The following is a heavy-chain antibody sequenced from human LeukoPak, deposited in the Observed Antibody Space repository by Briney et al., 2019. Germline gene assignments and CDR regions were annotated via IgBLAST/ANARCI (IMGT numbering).Heavy chain of an antibody. D-gene: IGHD5-18*01. CDR3: AKAKTQAMVLPGNY. J-gene: IGHJ4*02. Sequence: GGSLRLACAASGFTFNNYAMNWVRQAPGKGLEWLSTISGSGDTTYYADSVKGRFTIPRDNSKNTLYLQMNSLRAEDTAVYYCAKAKTQAMVLPGNYWGQGTLVTVSS. CDR1: GFTFNNYA. V-gene: IGHV3-23*01. CDR2: ISGSGDTT.